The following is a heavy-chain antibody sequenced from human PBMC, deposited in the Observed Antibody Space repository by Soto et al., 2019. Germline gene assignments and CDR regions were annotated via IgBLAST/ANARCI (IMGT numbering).Heavy chain of an antibody. V-gene: IGHV4-34*01. CDR2: INHSGST. D-gene: IGHD3-3*01. J-gene: IGHJ4*02. CDR3: ARGSRRFLEWLPAKYYFDY. CDR1: GGSFSGYY. Sequence: ASENLSLTCAVYGGSFSGYYWSWIRQPPGKGLEWIGEINHSGSTNYNPSLKSRVTISVDTSKNQFSLKLSSVTAADTAVYYCARGSRRFLEWLPAKYYFDYWGQGTLVTSPQ.